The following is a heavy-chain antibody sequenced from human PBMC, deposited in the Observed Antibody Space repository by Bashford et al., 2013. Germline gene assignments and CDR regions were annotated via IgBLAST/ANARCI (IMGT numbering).Heavy chain of an antibody. V-gene: IGHV4-30-4*08. CDR3: ARAGTENWFDP. CDR1: GGSISSGGYY. CDR2: IYYSGST. D-gene: IGHD2-8*02. Sequence: SETLSLTCTVSGGSISSGGYYWSWIRQHPGKGLEWIGYIYYSGSTYYNPSLKSRVTISVDTSKNQFSLKLSSVTAADTAVYYCARAGTENWFDPGAREPWSPSPQ. J-gene: IGHJ5*02.